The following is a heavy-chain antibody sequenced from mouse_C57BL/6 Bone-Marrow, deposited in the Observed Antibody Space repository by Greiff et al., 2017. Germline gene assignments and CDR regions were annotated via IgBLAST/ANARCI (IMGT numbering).Heavy chain of an antibody. Sequence: QVQLQQPGAELVKPGASVKMSCKASGYTFTSYWITWVKQRPGQGLEWIGDIYPTSGRTNYNEKFKSKAILTVDTSSNTAYMQLSSLTSEDSAVFYCERSGPLGRGFDYWGQGTTLTVSS. V-gene: IGHV1-55*01. CDR1: GYTFTSYW. D-gene: IGHD4-1*01. J-gene: IGHJ2*01. CDR3: ERSGPLGRGFDY. CDR2: IYPTSGRT.